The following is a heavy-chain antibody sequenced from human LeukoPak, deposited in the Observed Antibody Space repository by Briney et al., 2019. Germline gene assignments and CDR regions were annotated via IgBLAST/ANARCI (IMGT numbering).Heavy chain of an antibody. J-gene: IGHJ4*02. CDR1: GYRFSSDW. Sequence: GESLKISCKGSGYRFSSDWIGWVRQLPGKGLEWMGVIYPGDSDTRYSPSFQGQVTISADKSISTAYLQWSSLRASDTAMYYCARMGSYYDSSGYPGDYWGQGTLVTVSS. CDR3: ARMGSYYDSSGYPGDY. V-gene: IGHV5-51*01. CDR2: IYPGDSDT. D-gene: IGHD3-22*01.